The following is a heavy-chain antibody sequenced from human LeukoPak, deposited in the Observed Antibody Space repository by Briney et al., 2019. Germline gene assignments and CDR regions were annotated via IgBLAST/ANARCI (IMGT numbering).Heavy chain of an antibody. V-gene: IGHV3-23*01. CDR3: AKGGGGGSGMVTAISFDFDY. CDR2: FSDAGGRT. J-gene: IGHJ4*02. CDR1: GTTLRNTG. D-gene: IGHD2-21*02. Sequence: GGSLRLSCAVPGTTLRNTGMTWAGNAPGKGLGWVEGFSDAGGRTNYADSVKGRFTTSIDNSKNTSYLQMNSLRDEETAGYYCAKGGGGGSGMVTAISFDFDYWGQGTLVTVSS.